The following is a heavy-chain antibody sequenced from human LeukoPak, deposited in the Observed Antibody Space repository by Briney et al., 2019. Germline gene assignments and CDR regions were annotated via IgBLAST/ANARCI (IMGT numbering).Heavy chain of an antibody. Sequence: SETLSLTCNVSGDSMNSGDHYWSWTRQPPGKGLEWIGYIHYTGSGYYKPSLEGRVSISLDTPKKQFSLKLNSVTAADTAVYYCARVRCGELNYYYHGMDVWGKGTTVTVSS. J-gene: IGHJ6*04. CDR2: IHYTGSG. CDR3: ARVRCGELNYYYHGMDV. V-gene: IGHV4-30-4*01. CDR1: GDSMNSGDHY. D-gene: IGHD3-10*01.